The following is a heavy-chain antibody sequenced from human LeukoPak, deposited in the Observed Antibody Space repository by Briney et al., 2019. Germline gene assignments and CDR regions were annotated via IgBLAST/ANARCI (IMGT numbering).Heavy chain of an antibody. Sequence: GGSLRLSCAASGFTFSSYGMHWVRQAPGKGLEWVAFIRYDGSNKYYADSVKGRFTISRDNSKNTPYLQMNSLRAEDTAVYYCARQRRYCSGDNCYQRTFDYWGQGTLVTVSS. J-gene: IGHJ4*02. V-gene: IGHV3-30*02. D-gene: IGHD2-15*01. CDR1: GFTFSSYG. CDR3: ARQRRYCSGDNCYQRTFDY. CDR2: IRYDGSNK.